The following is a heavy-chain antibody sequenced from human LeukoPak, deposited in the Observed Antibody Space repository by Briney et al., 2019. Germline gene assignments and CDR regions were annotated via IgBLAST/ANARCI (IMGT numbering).Heavy chain of an antibody. V-gene: IGHV3-23*01. CDR2: IAAGATTT. J-gene: IGHJ4*02. CDR3: AKSYDSGGYPLGDY. CDR1: GFTDPSFA. Sequence: GGSLTLSCSASGFTDPSFAMAWVRQAPGKGLEGVSVIAAGATTTYYADSVKGRFTISRDNSRKTVHLQMNSLRAEDTAVYYCAKSYDSGGYPLGDYWGQGTLVTVSS. D-gene: IGHD3-22*01.